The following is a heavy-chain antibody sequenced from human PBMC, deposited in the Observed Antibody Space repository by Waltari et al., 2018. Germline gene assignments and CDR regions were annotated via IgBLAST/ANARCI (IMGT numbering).Heavy chain of an antibody. CDR3: ARDYCDRTYCHGMDV. CDR1: EFTFSSYA. CDR2: LSYNSRNT. V-gene: IGHV3-30*04. D-gene: IGHD3-22*01. J-gene: IGHJ6*02. Sequence: QVQLVESGGGVVQPGRSLRLSCAASEFTFSSYAMHWVRQAPGKGLEWVAVLSYNSRNTYYVDSVKGRFTISRDNSKNMFYMEMNSLRAEDTAMYYCARDYCDRTYCHGMDVWGQGP.